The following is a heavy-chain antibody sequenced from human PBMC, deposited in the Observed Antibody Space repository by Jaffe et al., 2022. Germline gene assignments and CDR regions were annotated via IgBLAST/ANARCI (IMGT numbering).Heavy chain of an antibody. CDR1: GFTFSRFA. D-gene: IGHD2-15*01. V-gene: IGHV3-23*01. J-gene: IGHJ4*02. Sequence: EVQLLESGGGLVQPGGSLRLSCAASGFTFSRFAMSWVRQAPGRGLEWVSSISGGGETTSYTDSVKGRFTISRDNSENTLYLEMNSLRAEDTAVYYCSGSFSAAYWGQGTLVTVSS. CDR2: ISGGGETT. CDR3: SGSFSAAY.